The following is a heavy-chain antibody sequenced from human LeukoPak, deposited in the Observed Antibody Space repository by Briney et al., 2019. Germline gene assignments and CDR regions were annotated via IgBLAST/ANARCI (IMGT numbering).Heavy chain of an antibody. V-gene: IGHV1-2*02. CDR2: INPNSGGT. D-gene: IGHD2-15*01. Sequence: ASVKVSCKASGYTFTGYYMHWVRQAPGQGLEWMGWINPNSGGTNYAQKFQGRVTMTRDTSISTAYMELSRLRSDDTAVYYCASLFPYCSGGSCPFDYWGQGTLVTVSS. CDR1: GYTFTGYY. CDR3: ASLFPYCSGGSCPFDY. J-gene: IGHJ4*02.